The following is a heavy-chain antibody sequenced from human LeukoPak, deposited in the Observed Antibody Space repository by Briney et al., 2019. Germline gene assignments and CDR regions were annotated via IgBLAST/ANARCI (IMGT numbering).Heavy chain of an antibody. D-gene: IGHD6-19*01. J-gene: IGHJ4*02. CDR1: GFTFSSYA. CDR3: ARDHGQWVVRISLDY. CDR2: ISYDGSNK. Sequence: GGSLRLSCAASGFTFSSYAMHWVRQAPGKGLEWVAVISYDGSNKYYADSVKGRFTISRDNSKNTLYLQMNSLRAEDTAVYYCARDHGQWVVRISLDYWGQGTLVTVSS. V-gene: IGHV3-30-3*01.